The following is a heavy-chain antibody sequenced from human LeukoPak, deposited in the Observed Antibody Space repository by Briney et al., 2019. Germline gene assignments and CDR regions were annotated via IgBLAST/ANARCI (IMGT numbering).Heavy chain of an antibody. CDR2: ISYDGSNK. Sequence: GGSLRLSCAASGFTVSSNYMSWVRQAPGKGLEWVALISYDGSNKYYADSVKGRFTISRDNSKNTLDLQMNSLRSEDTAVYYCARDLWEDYGDYRFDYWGQGTLVTVSS. D-gene: IGHD4-17*01. CDR1: GFTVSSNY. V-gene: IGHV3-30*03. J-gene: IGHJ4*02. CDR3: ARDLWEDYGDYRFDY.